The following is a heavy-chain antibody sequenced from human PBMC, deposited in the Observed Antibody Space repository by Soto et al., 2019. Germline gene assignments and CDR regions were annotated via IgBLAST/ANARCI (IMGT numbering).Heavy chain of an antibody. Sequence: SGPTLVNPTQTLTLTCTFSGFSLSTSGMCVSWIRQPPGKALEWLARIDWDDDKYYTTSLKTRLTISKDTSKNQVVLTMTNMDPVDTATYYCARIPRSYRGTYNYFDYWGLGILVTVSS. CDR1: GFSLSTSGMC. J-gene: IGHJ4*02. D-gene: IGHD1-26*01. CDR3: ARIPRSYRGTYNYFDY. CDR2: IDWDDDK. V-gene: IGHV2-70*11.